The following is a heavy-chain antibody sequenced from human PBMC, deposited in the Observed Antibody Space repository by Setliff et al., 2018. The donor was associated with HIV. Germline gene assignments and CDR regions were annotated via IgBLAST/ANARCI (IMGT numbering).Heavy chain of an antibody. CDR3: ARVLDYYDSSPYYFDY. Sequence: SETLSLTCNVSGGSISSSSYYWGWIRQPPGKGLEWIGYIYYSGSTNYNPSLKSRVTISVDTSKNQFSLKLSSVTAADTAMYYCARVLDYYDSSPYYFDYWGQGTLVTVSS. J-gene: IGHJ4*02. D-gene: IGHD3-22*01. CDR1: GGSISSSSYY. V-gene: IGHV4-61*05. CDR2: IYYSGST.